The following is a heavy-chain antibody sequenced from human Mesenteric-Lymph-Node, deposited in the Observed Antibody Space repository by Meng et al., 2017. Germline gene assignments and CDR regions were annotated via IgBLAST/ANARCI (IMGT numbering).Heavy chain of an antibody. CDR3: ARGAGTYVY. CDR2: ISSSGSTI. D-gene: IGHD3-10*01. Sequence: GESLKISCAASGFTFSSYWMNWVRQAPGKGLEWVSYISSSGSTIYYTDSVKGRFTISRDNAKNSLFLQMNSLRAEGTAVYYCARGAGTYVYWGQGALVTVSS. CDR1: GFTFSSYW. V-gene: IGHV3-48*04. J-gene: IGHJ4*02.